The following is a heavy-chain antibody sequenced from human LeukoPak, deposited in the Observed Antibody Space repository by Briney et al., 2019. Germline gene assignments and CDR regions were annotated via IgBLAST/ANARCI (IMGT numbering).Heavy chain of an antibody. CDR3: AREGSSWIQYGSGDY. CDR1: GYTFTGYY. V-gene: IGHV1-2*02. D-gene: IGHD6-13*01. J-gene: IGHJ4*02. CDR2: INPNSGGT. Sequence: GASVKVSCKASGYTFTGYYMHWVRQAPGQGLEWMGWINPNSGGTNYAQKFQGRVTMTRDTSISTAYMELSRLRSDDTAVYYCAREGSSWIQYGSGDYWGQGTLVTVSS.